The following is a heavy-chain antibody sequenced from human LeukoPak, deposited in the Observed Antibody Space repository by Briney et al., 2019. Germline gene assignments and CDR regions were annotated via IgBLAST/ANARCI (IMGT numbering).Heavy chain of an antibody. J-gene: IGHJ4*02. V-gene: IGHV4-30-4*01. CDR3: AGMVRGVSPYYFDY. D-gene: IGHD3-10*01. CDR1: GGSISSGDYY. CDR2: IYYSGST. Sequence: SETLSLTCTVSGGSISSGDYYWSWIRQPPGKGLEWIGYIYYSGSTYYNPSLKSRVTISVDTSKNQFSLKLSSVAAADTAVYYCAGMVRGVSPYYFDYWGQGTLVTVSS.